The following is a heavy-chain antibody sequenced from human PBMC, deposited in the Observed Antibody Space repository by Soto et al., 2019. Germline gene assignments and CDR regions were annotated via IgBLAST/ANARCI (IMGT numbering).Heavy chain of an antibody. J-gene: IGHJ6*02. CDR1: GYVFRYQW. Sequence: RGSLMSAGEGPGYVFRYQWIGWVDQTPGKGLEWMGIIDPGDSDTSSSPSFQGQFTFSVDRSINTAYLQWTGLKASDPATCYCARLVGCSSDYYYGIDVWGQGTTVTVSS. CDR2: IDPGDSDT. CDR3: ARLVGCSSDYYYGIDV. V-gene: IGHV5-51*07. D-gene: IGHD1-26*01.